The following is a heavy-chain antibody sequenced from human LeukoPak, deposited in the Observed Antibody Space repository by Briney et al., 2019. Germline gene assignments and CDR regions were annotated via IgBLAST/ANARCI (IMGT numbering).Heavy chain of an antibody. CDR1: GYTFTSYY. J-gene: IGHJ4*02. V-gene: IGHV1-18*04. CDR2: ISAYNGNI. D-gene: IGHD5-24*01. Sequence: GASVKVSCKASGYTFTSYYMHWVRQAPGQGLEWMGWISAYNGNINYAQKLQGRVTMTTDTSTSTAYMELRSLRSDDTAVYYCARASFQRWLQLGGDWGQGALVTVSS. CDR3: ARASFQRWLQLGGD.